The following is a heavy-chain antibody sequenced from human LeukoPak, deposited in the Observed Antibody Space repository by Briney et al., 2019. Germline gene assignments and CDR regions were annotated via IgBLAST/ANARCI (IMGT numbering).Heavy chain of an antibody. CDR3: ARGDIVVVLGAFDI. CDR2: ISNNGGYT. D-gene: IGHD2-2*01. V-gene: IGHV3-23*01. CDR1: GFTFSSSA. Sequence: GGSLRLSCAASGFTFSSSAMSWVRQAPGKGLEWVSAISNNGGYTYYADSVQGRFTISRDNSKSTLCLQMNSLRAEDTAVYYCARGDIVVVLGAFDIWGQGTMVTVSS. J-gene: IGHJ3*02.